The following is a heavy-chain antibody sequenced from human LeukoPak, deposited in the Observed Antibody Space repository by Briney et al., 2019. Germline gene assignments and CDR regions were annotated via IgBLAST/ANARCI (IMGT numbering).Heavy chain of an antibody. CDR3: ARESRFLEWSADY. D-gene: IGHD3-3*01. Sequence: PSQTLSLTXTVSGGSISSGDYYWSWIRQPPGKGLERIGYIYYSGSTYYNPSLKSRVTISVDTSKNQFSLKLSSVTAADTAVYYCARESRFLEWSADYWGQGTLVTVSS. CDR2: IYYSGST. V-gene: IGHV4-30-4*08. CDR1: GGSISSGDYY. J-gene: IGHJ4*02.